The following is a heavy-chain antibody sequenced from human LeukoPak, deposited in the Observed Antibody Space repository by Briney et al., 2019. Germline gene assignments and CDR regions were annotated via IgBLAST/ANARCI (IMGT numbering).Heavy chain of an antibody. CDR1: GYTFTSYG. Sequence: GASVKVSCKASGYTFTSYGISWVRQAPGQGLEWMGWITAYNGNTNYAQKFQGRVTMTRDTSISTAYMELSRLRSDDTAVYYCARSSRGSGSYGDYWGQGTLVTVSS. CDR3: ARSSRGSGSYGDY. CDR2: ITAYNGNT. J-gene: IGHJ4*02. V-gene: IGHV1-18*01. D-gene: IGHD3-10*01.